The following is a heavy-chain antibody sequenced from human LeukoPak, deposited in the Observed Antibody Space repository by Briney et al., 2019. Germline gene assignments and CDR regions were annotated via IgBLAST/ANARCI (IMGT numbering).Heavy chain of an antibody. CDR3: ARAVDDAGNYFDY. J-gene: IGHJ4*02. Sequence: SETPSLTCTVSGGSISSYYWGWIRQPPGKGLEWIGSIYYSGSTYYNPSLKSRVTISVDTSKNQFSLKLSSVTAADTAVYYCARAVDDAGNYFDYWGQGTLATVSS. CDR2: IYYSGST. CDR1: GGSISSYY. V-gene: IGHV4-39*07. D-gene: IGHD5-12*01.